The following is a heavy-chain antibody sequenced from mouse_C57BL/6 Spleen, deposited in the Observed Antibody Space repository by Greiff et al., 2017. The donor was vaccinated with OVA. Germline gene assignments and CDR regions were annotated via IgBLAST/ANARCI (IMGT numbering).Heavy chain of an antibody. CDR3: ARETLLLGYFDY. D-gene: IGHD2-10*01. CDR1: GYSITSGYY. V-gene: IGHV3-6*01. CDR2: ISYDGSN. Sequence: EVQLVESGPGLVKPSQSLSLTCSVTGYSITSGYYWNWIRQFPGNKLEWMGYISYDGSNNYNPSLKNRISITRDTSKNQFFLKLNSVTTEDTATYYCARETLLLGYFDYWGQGTTLTVSS. J-gene: IGHJ2*01.